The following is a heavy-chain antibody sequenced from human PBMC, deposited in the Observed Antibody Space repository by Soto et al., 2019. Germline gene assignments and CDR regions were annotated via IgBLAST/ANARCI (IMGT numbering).Heavy chain of an antibody. CDR3: ATLGQLRRRDPYPKRTYGMDV. Sequence: QLQLQESGPGLVKPSETLSLTCTFSGGSISSSSYYWGWIRQPPGKGLEWIGSFYYSGSTYYNPCHKRLVTRSLHTSKIQSSLKMSSVNDADTAVYYCATLGQLRRRDPYPKRTYGMDVWGQVTTVTVSS. CDR2: FYYSGST. V-gene: IGHV4-39*01. CDR1: GGSISSSSYY. D-gene: IGHD2-2*01. J-gene: IGHJ6*02.